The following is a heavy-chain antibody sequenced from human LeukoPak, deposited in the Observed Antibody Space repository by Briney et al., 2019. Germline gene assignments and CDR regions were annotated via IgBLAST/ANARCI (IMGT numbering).Heavy chain of an antibody. Sequence: GRSLRLSCAASGFTFSSYGMHWVRQAPGKGLEWVAVIWYDGSNKYYADSVKGRFTISRDNSKNTLYLQMNSLRAEDTAVYYCARGIVGVAGAPLFDYWGQGTLVTVSS. CDR1: GFTFSSYG. CDR3: ARGIVGVAGAPLFDY. D-gene: IGHD3-22*01. J-gene: IGHJ4*02. CDR2: IWYDGSNK. V-gene: IGHV3-33*01.